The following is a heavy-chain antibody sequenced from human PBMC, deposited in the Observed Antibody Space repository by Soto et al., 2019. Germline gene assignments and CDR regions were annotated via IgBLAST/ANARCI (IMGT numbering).Heavy chain of an antibody. CDR3: TTDLLWFAELLYFDY. J-gene: IGHJ4*02. CDR1: GFTFSNAW. CDR2: IKSKTDGGTT. D-gene: IGHD3-10*01. Sequence: GGSLRLSCAASGFTFSNAWMSWVRQAQGKGLEWVGRIKSKTDGGTTDYAAPVKGRFTISRDDSKNTLYLQMNSLKTEDTAVYYCTTDLLWFAELLYFDYWGQGTLVTVSS. V-gene: IGHV3-15*01.